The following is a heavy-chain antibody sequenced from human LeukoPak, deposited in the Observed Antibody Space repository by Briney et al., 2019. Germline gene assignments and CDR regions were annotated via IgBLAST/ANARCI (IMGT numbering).Heavy chain of an antibody. CDR3: ARGPRGRYCSSTSCFYNWFDP. CDR1: GGSFSGYY. CDR2: INHSGST. J-gene: IGHJ5*02. Sequence: SETLSLTCAVYGGSFSGYYWSWIRQPPGKGLEWIGEINHSGSTNYNPSLKSRVTISVDTSKNQFSLKLSSVTAADTAVYYCARGPRGRYCSSTSCFYNWFDPWGQGTLVTVSS. D-gene: IGHD2-2*01. V-gene: IGHV4-34*01.